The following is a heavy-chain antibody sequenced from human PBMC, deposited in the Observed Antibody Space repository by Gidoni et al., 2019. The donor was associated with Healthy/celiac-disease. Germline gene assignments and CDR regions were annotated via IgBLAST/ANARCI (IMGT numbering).Heavy chain of an antibody. D-gene: IGHD2-2*01. CDR2: ISAYNGNT. CDR1: GYTFTSYG. V-gene: IGHV1-18*04. Sequence: QVQLVQSGAEGKKPGASVKVSCKASGYTFTSYGIRWVRQAPGQGLEWMGWISAYNGNTNYAQKLQGRVTMTTDTSTSTAYMELRSLRSDDTAVYYCASSGRVPAARGYYYGMDVWGQGTTVTVSS. CDR3: ASSGRVPAARGYYYGMDV. J-gene: IGHJ6*02.